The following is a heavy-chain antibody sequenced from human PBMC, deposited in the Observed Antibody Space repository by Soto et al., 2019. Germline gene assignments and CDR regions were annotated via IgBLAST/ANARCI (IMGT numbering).Heavy chain of an antibody. D-gene: IGHD3-22*01. Sequence: QVQLQQWGAGLLKPSETLSLTCAVYGGTLHDYYLNWIRQPPGKGLEWIGELNHRGSSNYNPSLKSPVTISVDTSKNQFSLNLRSVTAADTAVYYGARGPYSDSGGYYFFWGQGTLVTVSS. CDR3: ARGPYSDSGGYYFF. CDR2: LNHRGSS. CDR1: GGTLHDYY. J-gene: IGHJ4*02. V-gene: IGHV4-34*02.